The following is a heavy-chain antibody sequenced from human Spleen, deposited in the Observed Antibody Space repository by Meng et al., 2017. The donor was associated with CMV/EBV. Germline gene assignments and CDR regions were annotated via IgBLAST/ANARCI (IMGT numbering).Heavy chain of an antibody. D-gene: IGHD2-2*01. CDR1: GYTFTGFY. CDR2: IIPILGIA. CDR3: AREGSRAAAIVG. J-gene: IGHJ2*01. Sequence: SVKVSCKASGYTFTGFYMHWVRQAPGQGLEWMGGIIPILGIANYAQKFQGRVTITADKSTSTAYMELSSLRSEDTAVYYCAREGSRAAAIVGWGRGTLVTVSS. V-gene: IGHV1-69*10.